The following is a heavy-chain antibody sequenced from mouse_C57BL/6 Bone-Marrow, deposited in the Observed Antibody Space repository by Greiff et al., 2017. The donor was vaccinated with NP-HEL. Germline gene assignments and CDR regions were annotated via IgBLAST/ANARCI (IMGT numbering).Heavy chain of an antibody. V-gene: IGHV1-9*01. D-gene: IGHD1-1*01. CDR2: ILPGSGST. CDR1: GYTFTGYW. J-gene: IGHJ2*01. Sequence: VQLQQSGAELMKPGASVKLSCKATGYTFTGYWIEWVKQRPGHGLEWIGEILPGSGSTNYIEKFKGKATFTADTASNTAYMQLSSLPTEASAIYDSAIFAAYYYGSSLDYWGQGTTLTVSS. CDR3: AIFAAYYYGSSLDY.